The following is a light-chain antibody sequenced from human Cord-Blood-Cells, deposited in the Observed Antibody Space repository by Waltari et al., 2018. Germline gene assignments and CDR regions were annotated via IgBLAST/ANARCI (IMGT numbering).Light chain of an antibody. CDR3: QSYDSSNVV. V-gene: IGLV6-57*01. Sequence: NFMLTQPHSVSESPGKTVTISCTRSSGSIASNYVQWYQQRPVSSPTTVIDEDNQRPSGVPDRFSGSIDSSSNSASLTISGLKTEDEADYYCQSYDSSNVVFGGGTKLTVL. CDR1: SGSIASNY. CDR2: EDN. J-gene: IGLJ2*01.